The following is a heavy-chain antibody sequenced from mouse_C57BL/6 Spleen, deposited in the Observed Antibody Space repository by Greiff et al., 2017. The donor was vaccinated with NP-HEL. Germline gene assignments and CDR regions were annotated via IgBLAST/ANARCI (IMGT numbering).Heavy chain of an antibody. V-gene: IGHV5-6*01. CDR3: ARGDDYDGFAD. CDR1: GFTFSSYG. Sequence: EVKLVESGGDLVKPGGSLKLSCAASGFTFSSYGMSWVRQTPDKRLEWVATISSGGSYTYYPDSVKGRFTISRDNAKNTLYLQMSSLKSEDTAMYYCARGDDYDGFADWGKGTLVTVSA. D-gene: IGHD2-4*01. CDR2: ISSGGSYT. J-gene: IGHJ3*01.